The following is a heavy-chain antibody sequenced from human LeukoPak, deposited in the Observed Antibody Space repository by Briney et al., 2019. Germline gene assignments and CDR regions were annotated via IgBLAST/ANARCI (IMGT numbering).Heavy chain of an antibody. Sequence: GGSLRLSCAASGFTFSSYSMNWVRQAPGKGLEWVSSISSSSSYIYYADSVKGRFTISRDNAKNSLYLQMNSLRAEDTAVYYCARVGYDILTGYYGDYCYYYMDVWGKGTTVTISS. CDR1: GFTFSSYS. D-gene: IGHD3-9*01. CDR2: ISSSSSYI. V-gene: IGHV3-21*01. CDR3: ARVGYDILTGYYGDYCYYYMDV. J-gene: IGHJ6*03.